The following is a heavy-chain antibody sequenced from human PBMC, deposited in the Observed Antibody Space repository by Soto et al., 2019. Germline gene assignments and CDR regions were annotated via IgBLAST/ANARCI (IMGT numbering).Heavy chain of an antibody. D-gene: IGHD3-10*01. J-gene: IGHJ4*02. V-gene: IGHV3-7*01. CDR1: GFTFSSYW. Sequence: LRLSCAASGFTFSSYWMSWVRQAPGKGLEWVANIKQDGSEKYYVDSVKGRFTISRDNAKNSLYLQMNSLRAEDTAVYYCARTYGSGSYGYYFDYWGQGTLVTVSS. CDR2: IKQDGSEK. CDR3: ARTYGSGSYGYYFDY.